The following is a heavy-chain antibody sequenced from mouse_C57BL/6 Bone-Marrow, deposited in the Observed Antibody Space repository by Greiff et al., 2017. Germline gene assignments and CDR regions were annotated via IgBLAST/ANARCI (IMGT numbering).Heavy chain of an antibody. CDR1: GYTFTDHI. J-gene: IGHJ3*01. D-gene: IGHD1-1*01. Sequence: LVESGAELASPGASVTLSCKASGYTFTDHIMNWVKKRPGQGLEWIGRIYPVSGETNYNQKFMGKATFSVDRSSSTVYMVLNSLTSEDPAVYYCGRMVYYYGSSYGFAYWGQGTLVTVSA. CDR2: IYPVSGET. CDR3: GRMVYYYGSSYGFAY. V-gene: IGHV1-11*01.